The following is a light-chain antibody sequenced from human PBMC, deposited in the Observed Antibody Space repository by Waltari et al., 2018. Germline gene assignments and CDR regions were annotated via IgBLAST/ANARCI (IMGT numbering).Light chain of an antibody. J-gene: IGKJ2*01. V-gene: IGKV1-5*03. CDR2: KAS. CDR3: QQYNSYST. Sequence: DIQMTQSPSTLSASVGDRVTITCRALQSISSWLAWYQQEPGKAPKLLIYKASSLESGVPSRFSGSGSGTEFTLTISSLQPDDFATYYCQQYNSYSTFGQGTKLEIK. CDR1: QSISSW.